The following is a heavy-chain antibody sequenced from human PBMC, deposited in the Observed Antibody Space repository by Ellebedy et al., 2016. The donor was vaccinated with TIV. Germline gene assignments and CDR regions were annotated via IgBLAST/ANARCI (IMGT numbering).Heavy chain of an antibody. CDR3: ARSSDGYNFVGDY. CDR2: TNSDGSST. Sequence: PGGSLRLSCAASGFTFSSYWMHWVRQAPGKGLVWVSRTNSDGSSTSYADSVKGRFTISRDNAKNTLYLQMNSLRAEETAVYYCARSSDGYNFVGDYWGQGTLVTVSS. D-gene: IGHD5-24*01. V-gene: IGHV3-74*01. J-gene: IGHJ4*02. CDR1: GFTFSSYW.